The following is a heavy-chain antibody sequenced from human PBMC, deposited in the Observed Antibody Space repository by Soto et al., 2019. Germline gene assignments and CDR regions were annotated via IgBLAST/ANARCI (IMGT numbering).Heavy chain of an antibody. Sequence: QVQLVESGGGVVQPGRSLRLSCAASGFTFSSYGMHWVRQAPGKGLEWVAVISYNGSNKYYAVSVKGRFTISRDNSKNTLYLQMNSLRAEDTAVYYCAKEGGYYGSRSYSVGENYYGMYVWGQGTTVTVSS. CDR3: AKEGGYYGSRSYSVGENYYGMYV. CDR2: ISYNGSNK. V-gene: IGHV3-30*18. CDR1: GFTFSSYG. D-gene: IGHD3-10*01. J-gene: IGHJ6*02.